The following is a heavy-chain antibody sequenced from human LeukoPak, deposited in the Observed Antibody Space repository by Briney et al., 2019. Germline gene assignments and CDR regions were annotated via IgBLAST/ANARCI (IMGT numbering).Heavy chain of an antibody. Sequence: SETLSLTCTVSGASISSSYWSWLPTPPGKGLVWFVYIFYSGNTNYNPSLKSRVTISVDISKTHFSQKLSSVTAATSGGYFCTTSGSSPYYYYYMDVCGKGTTVTVSS. CDR1: GASISSSY. V-gene: IGHV4-59*01. CDR2: IFYSGNT. D-gene: IGHD2-15*01. CDR3: TTSGSSPYYYYYMDV. J-gene: IGHJ6*03.